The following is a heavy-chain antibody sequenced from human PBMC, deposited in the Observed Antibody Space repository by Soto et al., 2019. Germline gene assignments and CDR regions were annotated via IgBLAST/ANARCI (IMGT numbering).Heavy chain of an antibody. D-gene: IGHD3-10*01. CDR1: GGSISSYY. J-gene: IGHJ5*02. CDR2: IYYSGST. Sequence: QVQLQESGPGLVKPSETLSLTCTVSGGSISSYYWSWIRQPPGKGLEWIGYIYYSGSTNYNPSLKSRVTISVDTSKNQFSLKLSSVTAADTAVYYCARHLPITMVRGVITPPVAWGQGTLVTVSS. CDR3: ARHLPITMVRGVITPPVA. V-gene: IGHV4-59*08.